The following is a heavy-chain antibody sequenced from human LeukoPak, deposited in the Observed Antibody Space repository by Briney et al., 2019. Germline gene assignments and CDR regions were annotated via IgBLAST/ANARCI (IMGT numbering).Heavy chain of an antibody. Sequence: SVKVSCKASGGTFTNYAISWVRQAPGQGLEWMGGIIPIFDTANYAQKFQGRVTITADESTSTAYMELSSLRSEDTAVYYCAAHWFETSGYNYYYYGVDVWGQGTTVTVSS. J-gene: IGHJ6*02. CDR1: GGTFTNYA. D-gene: IGHD3-22*01. V-gene: IGHV1-69*01. CDR3: AAHWFETSGYNYYYYGVDV. CDR2: IIPIFDTA.